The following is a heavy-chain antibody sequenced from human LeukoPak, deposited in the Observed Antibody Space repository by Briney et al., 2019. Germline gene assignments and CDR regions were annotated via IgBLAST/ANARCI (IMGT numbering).Heavy chain of an antibody. V-gene: IGHV1-2*02. J-gene: IGHJ4*02. CDR2: INPNSGGT. CDR3: ARESSSPYYYDSSGYYDY. D-gene: IGHD3-22*01. Sequence: GASVTVSFMSSGYTFTGYYMHWVRQAPGQGLEWMGWINPNSGGTNYAQKFQGRVTMTRDTSISTAYMELSRLRSDDTAVYYCARESSSPYYYDSSGYYDYWGQGTLVTVSS. CDR1: GYTFTGYY.